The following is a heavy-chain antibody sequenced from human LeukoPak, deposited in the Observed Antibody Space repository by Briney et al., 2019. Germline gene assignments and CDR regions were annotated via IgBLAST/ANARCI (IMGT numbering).Heavy chain of an antibody. CDR1: GFTFVTSA. D-gene: IGHD2-21*02. Sequence: GTSVKVSCKASGFTFVTSAIQWVRQARGQRLEWIGLLVVGSHNTDYAQKFQERVTITRDMSTSTAYMELSGLRSEDTAVYYCAARGAYCDGDCYSDYYYGMDVWGQGTTVTVSS. V-gene: IGHV1-58*02. CDR3: AARGAYCDGDCYSDYYYGMDV. J-gene: IGHJ6*02. CDR2: LVVGSHNT.